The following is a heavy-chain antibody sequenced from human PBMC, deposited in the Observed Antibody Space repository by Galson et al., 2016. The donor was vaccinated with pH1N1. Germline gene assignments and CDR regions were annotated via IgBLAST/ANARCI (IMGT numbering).Heavy chain of an antibody. CDR1: GFTFSSYW. V-gene: IGHV3-7*01. D-gene: IGHD7-27*01. CDR3: ARNWEGGFDY. CDR2: IKQDGSEK. J-gene: IGHJ4*02. Sequence: SLRLSCAASGFTFSSYWMSWVRQAPGKGLEWVANIKQDGSEKHYVDSVKGRFTISRDNAKNSLYLQMNSQRVEDTAVYFCARNWEGGFDYWGQGTLVTVSS.